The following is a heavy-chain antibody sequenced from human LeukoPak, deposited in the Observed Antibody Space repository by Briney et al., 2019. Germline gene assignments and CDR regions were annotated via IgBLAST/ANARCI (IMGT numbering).Heavy chain of an antibody. Sequence: PGRSLRLSCAASGFTFDDYAMHWVRQAPGKGLEWVSGISWNSGSIGYADSVKGRFTISRDNAKNSLYLQMNSLRAEDTAVYYCARRSSSWYGPFDYWGQGTLVTVSS. CDR3: ARRSSSWYGPFDY. CDR2: ISWNSGSI. V-gene: IGHV3-9*01. D-gene: IGHD6-13*01. J-gene: IGHJ4*02. CDR1: GFTFDDYA.